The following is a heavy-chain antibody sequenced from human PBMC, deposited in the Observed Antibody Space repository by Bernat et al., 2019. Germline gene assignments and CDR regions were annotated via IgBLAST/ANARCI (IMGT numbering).Heavy chain of an antibody. CDR3: AKDVCAGDCHYWYFDL. CDR2: ISVRGGST. CDR1: GFTFTSSA. D-gene: IGHD2-21*02. Sequence: EVQLLESGGGLVQPGGSLRLSCAAPGFTFTSSAMSWVRQAPGKVLEWVSAISVRGGSTYDADSVKGRFTMSRDNSKNTLYLQMNSLRAEDTAVYYCAKDVCAGDCHYWYFDLWGRGTLVTVSS. V-gene: IGHV3-23*01. J-gene: IGHJ2*01.